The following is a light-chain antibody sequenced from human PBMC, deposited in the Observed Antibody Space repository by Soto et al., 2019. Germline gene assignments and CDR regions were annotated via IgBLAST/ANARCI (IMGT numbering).Light chain of an antibody. Sequence: GARVTITCRASQGISNYLAWYQQKPGRAPKLLIYAASTLQTGVPSRFSGRGSGTEFTLTISSLQPEDFATYYCQQLNRYPFTFGPGTKVDIK. CDR3: QQLNRYPFT. CDR2: AAS. J-gene: IGKJ3*01. CDR1: QGISNY. V-gene: IGKV1-9*01.